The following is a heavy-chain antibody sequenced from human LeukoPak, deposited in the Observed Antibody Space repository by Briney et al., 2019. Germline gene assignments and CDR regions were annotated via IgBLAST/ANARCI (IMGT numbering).Heavy chain of an antibody. CDR2: ISSSSTAI. D-gene: IGHD3-3*01. V-gene: IGHV3-48*01. Sequence: GGSLRLSCAASGFTFTTYTMNWVRQAPGKGLEWVSYISSSSTAIYYADSVKGRFTISRDNAKNSLSLQMNSLRAEDTAVYYCARDFDFWSAIWGQGTLVTVSS. J-gene: IGHJ4*02. CDR1: GFTFTTYT. CDR3: ARDFDFWSAI.